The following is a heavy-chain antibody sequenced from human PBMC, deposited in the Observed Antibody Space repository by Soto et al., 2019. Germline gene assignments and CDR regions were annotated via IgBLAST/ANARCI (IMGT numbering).Heavy chain of an antibody. V-gene: IGHV3-66*01. Sequence: EVQLVESGGGLVQPGGSLRLSCAASGFTVSTYYMTWVRQAPGMGLEWVSVIYTGGTTYYADSVKGRFTISRDNSKNTLYLQMHRLRAEDTAVYYCARVESGYDYYYYYYMELWGKGTTVTVSS. CDR3: ARVESGYDYYYYYYMEL. J-gene: IGHJ6*03. CDR1: GFTVSTYY. CDR2: IYTGGTT. D-gene: IGHD5-12*01.